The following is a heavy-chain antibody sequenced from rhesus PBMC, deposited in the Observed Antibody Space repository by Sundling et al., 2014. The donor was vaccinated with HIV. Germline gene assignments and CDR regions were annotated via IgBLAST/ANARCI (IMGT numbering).Heavy chain of an antibody. Sequence: QVQLQESGPGLVKPSETLSLTCAVSGVSISSPNWWTWVRQPPGKGLEWIGRISGSAGSTSDNPSLKSRVTISRDTSKNQFSLKVTSVTAADTAIYYCASRRANQAHDPFDYWGQGVLVTVSS. CDR3: ASRRANQAHDPFDY. CDR1: GVSISSPNW. CDR2: ISGSAGST. J-gene: IGHJ4*01. V-gene: IGHV4-92*01. D-gene: IGHD1-14*01.